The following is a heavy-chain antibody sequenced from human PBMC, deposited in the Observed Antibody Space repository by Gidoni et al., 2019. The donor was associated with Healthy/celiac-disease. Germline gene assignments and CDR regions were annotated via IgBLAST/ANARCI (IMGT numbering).Heavy chain of an antibody. J-gene: IGHJ3*02. D-gene: IGHD1-26*01. CDR1: GFTSADYA. V-gene: IGHV3-9*02. CDR3: ARANSGSYSRPGGFDI. Sequence: EVQLVESGGGLVQPGRSLRLYSAASGFTSADYAMHWGLQGPGKGLEWVAGISGNSGSIGYTDSVKGRFTISRDNAKKSLYLQMNSLRAEDTAVYYCARANSGSYSRPGGFDIWGQGRMVTVS. CDR2: ISGNSGSI.